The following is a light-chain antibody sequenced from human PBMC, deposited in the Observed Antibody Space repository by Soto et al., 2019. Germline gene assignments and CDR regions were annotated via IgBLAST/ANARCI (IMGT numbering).Light chain of an antibody. CDR3: HQYHYWWT. J-gene: IGKJ1*01. CDR1: QSVSGH. CDR2: GAS. V-gene: IGKV3-15*01. Sequence: EIVMTQSPATLSVSPGERVTLSCRASQSVSGHLAWYQQKAGQAPRLIISGASTRATGIPARFSGRGSGTEFTLTISSLQSEDFAVYYCHQYHYWWTFGQGTKVDIK.